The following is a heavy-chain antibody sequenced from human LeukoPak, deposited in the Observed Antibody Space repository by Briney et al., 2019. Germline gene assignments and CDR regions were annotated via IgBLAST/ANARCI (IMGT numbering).Heavy chain of an antibody. CDR2: IYYSGST. J-gene: IGHJ3*02. CDR1: GGSISSSSYY. CDR3: ARASGYSGRPNAFDI. D-gene: IGHD5-12*01. V-gene: IGHV4-39*07. Sequence: PSETLSLTCTVSGGSISSSSYYWGWIRQPPGKGLEWIGSIYYSGSTYYNPSLKSRVTISVDTSKNQFSLKLSSVTAADTAVYYCARASGYSGRPNAFDIWGQGTMVTVSS.